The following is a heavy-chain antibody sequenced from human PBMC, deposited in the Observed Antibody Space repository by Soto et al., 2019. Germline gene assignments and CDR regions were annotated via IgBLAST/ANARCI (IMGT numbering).Heavy chain of an antibody. CDR1: GFTFSAYG. CDR3: ARGPTVSD. J-gene: IGHJ4*02. V-gene: IGHV3-30*03. Sequence: GGSLRLSCAASGFTFSAYGIHWVRQAPGKGLEWVAVISHDGSNTNYADSVKGRFTFSRDNSKDTVYLQMNSLRAEDTAVYYCARGPTVSDWGQGTLVTVSS. CDR2: ISHDGSNT.